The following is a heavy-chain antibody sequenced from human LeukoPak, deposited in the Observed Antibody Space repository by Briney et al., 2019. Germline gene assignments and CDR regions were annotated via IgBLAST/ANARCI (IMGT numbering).Heavy chain of an antibody. CDR3: ARVDVVTTVFDY. CDR2: INTKTGKA. D-gene: IGHD2-21*02. CDR1: GYTFTTYT. J-gene: IGHJ4*02. V-gene: IGHV7-4-1*02. Sequence: ASVKVSCKASGYTFTTYTMNWVRQAPGQGLEWMGWINTKTGKATYAQGFAGRSVFSLDSSVNTAYLQINSLKTEDTAVYHCARVDVVTTVFDYWGQGTLVTVSS.